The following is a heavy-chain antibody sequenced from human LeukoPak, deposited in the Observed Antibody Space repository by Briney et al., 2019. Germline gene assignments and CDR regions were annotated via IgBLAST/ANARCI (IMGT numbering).Heavy chain of an antibody. CDR1: GFTFSSYW. CDR2: INSAGRST. D-gene: IGHD3-9*01. V-gene: IGHV3-74*01. Sequence: GGSLRLSCAASGFTFSSYWMHWVRQAPGKGLGWVSRINSAGRSTSYADSVKGRFTISRDNAKNSLYLQMNSLRAEDTAVYYCARDAIGDYDILTGYGDYWGQGTLVTVSS. J-gene: IGHJ4*02. CDR3: ARDAIGDYDILTGYGDY.